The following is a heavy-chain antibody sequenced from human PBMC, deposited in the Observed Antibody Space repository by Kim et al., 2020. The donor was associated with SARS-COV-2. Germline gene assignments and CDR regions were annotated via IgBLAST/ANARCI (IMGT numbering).Heavy chain of an antibody. D-gene: IGHD3-9*01. CDR3: AKDLYRYFDWLDAFDI. J-gene: IGHJ3*02. CDR1: GFTFSSYA. V-gene: IGHV3-23*01. CDR2: ISGSGGST. Sequence: GGSLRLSCAASGFTFSSYAMSWVRQAPGKGLEWVSAISGSGGSTYYADSVKGRFTISRDNSKNTLYLQMNSLRAEDTAVYYCAKDLYRYFDWLDAFDIWGQGTMVTVSS.